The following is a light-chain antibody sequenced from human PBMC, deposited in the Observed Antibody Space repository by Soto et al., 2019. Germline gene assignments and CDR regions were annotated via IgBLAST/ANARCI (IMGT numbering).Light chain of an antibody. CDR2: GIS. V-gene: IGKV3-20*01. Sequence: ELVMTQSPATLSVSPCEGATLSCSSSQSVTSNYLAWYQQKPGKAPRLLIHGISNRATGVPDRFSGSGSGTDFTLTISRLEPEDFAVYYCQQYTAWPLTFGQGTKVDI. CDR3: QQYTAWPLT. J-gene: IGKJ1*01. CDR1: QSVTSNY.